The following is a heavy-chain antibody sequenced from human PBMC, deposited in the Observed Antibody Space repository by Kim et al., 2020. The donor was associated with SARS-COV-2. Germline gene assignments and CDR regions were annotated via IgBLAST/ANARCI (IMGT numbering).Heavy chain of an antibody. J-gene: IGHJ4*02. D-gene: IGHD3-10*01. Sequence: PTYAQGFKGRFVFSLDTPVSTEYLQISSLKAEDTAVYYCARETYLYPAFDYWGQGTLVTVSS. CDR3: ARETYLYPAFDY. CDR2: P. V-gene: IGHV7-4-1*02.